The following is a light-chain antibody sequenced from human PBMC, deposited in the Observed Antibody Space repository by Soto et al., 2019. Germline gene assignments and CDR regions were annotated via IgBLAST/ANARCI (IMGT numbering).Light chain of an antibody. CDR2: DAS. Sequence: KVMTQSPATLSVSPGERATLSCRASQSVGSNLAWYQQKPGQAPRLLIYDASNRATGIPARFSGSGSGTDFTLTISSLEPEDFAVYYCQQRSNWPITFGQGTRLEI. J-gene: IGKJ5*01. V-gene: IGKV3-11*01. CDR3: QQRSNWPIT. CDR1: QSVGSN.